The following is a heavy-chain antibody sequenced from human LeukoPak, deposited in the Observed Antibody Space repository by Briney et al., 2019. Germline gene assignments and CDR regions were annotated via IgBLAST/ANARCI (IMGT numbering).Heavy chain of an antibody. CDR2: LHYRGST. D-gene: IGHD6-19*01. V-gene: IGHV4-59*01. CDR1: GXSISNFY. Sequence: SETLSLTCTVSGXSISNFYWSWIRQSPGKGLEWIVYLHYRGSTNYNPSLKSRVTISVATSKSQFSLKLSSMTAADTAIYYCARARDITVAGTWGDNWFDPWGQGTLVTVSS. CDR3: ARARDITVAGTWGDNWFDP. J-gene: IGHJ5*02.